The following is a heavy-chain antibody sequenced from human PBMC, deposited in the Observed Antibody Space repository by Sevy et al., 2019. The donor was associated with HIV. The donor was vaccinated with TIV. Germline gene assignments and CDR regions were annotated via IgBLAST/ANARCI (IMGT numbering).Heavy chain of an antibody. CDR1: GFTFSSYD. V-gene: IGHV3-13*01. D-gene: IGHD3-22*01. CDR3: ARAYYYYDSSGYPTALWYFDY. Sequence: GSLRLSCAASGFTFSSYDMHWVRQATGKGLEWVSAIGTAGDTYYPGSVKGRFTISRENAKNSLYLQMNSLRAGDTAVYYCARAYYYYDSSGYPTALWYFDYWGQGTLVTVSS. J-gene: IGHJ4*02. CDR2: IGTAGDT.